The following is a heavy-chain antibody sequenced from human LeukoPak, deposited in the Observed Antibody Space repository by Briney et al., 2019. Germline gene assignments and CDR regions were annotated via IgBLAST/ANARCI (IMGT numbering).Heavy chain of an antibody. CDR3: ARSRPTVIIDF. D-gene: IGHD3-16*02. Sequence: PSETLSLTCTVSGYSIGSGDYWGWVRQPPGKGLEWIGNIYHTGTTYYNPSLKSRVTISVDTSKSQFSLTLTSVTAADTAIYYCARSRPTVIIDFWGQGLLVAVSS. J-gene: IGHJ4*02. CDR1: GYSIGSGDY. V-gene: IGHV4-38-2*02. CDR2: IYHTGTT.